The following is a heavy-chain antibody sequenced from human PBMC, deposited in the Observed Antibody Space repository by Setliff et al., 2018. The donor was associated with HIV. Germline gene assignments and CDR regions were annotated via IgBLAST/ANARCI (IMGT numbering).Heavy chain of an antibody. CDR1: GGSISSSSSF. CDR3: AGFSYNFWVYRFDH. J-gene: IGHJ4*02. V-gene: IGHV4-39*07. Sequence: SETLSLTCTVSGGSISSSSSFWGWIRQPPGKGLEWIGSIYYSGTTYYNPSLKSRVTMSIDTSTQQFFLNVTSVTAADTAVYYCAGFSYNFWVYRFDHWGQGALVTVSS. CDR2: IYYSGTT. D-gene: IGHD3-3*01.